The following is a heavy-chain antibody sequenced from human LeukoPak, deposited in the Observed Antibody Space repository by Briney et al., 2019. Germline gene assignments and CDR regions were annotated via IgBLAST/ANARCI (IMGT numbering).Heavy chain of an antibody. CDR1: GFTFSSYA. Sequence: PGGSLRLSCAASGFTFSSYAMSWVRQAPGKGLEWVSAISGSGGSTYYADSVKGRFTISRDNSKNTLYLQMNSLRAEDTAVYYCASLASAEVVTPPDYWGQGTLVTVSS. CDR3: ASLASAEVVTPPDY. D-gene: IGHD4-23*01. V-gene: IGHV3-23*01. J-gene: IGHJ4*02. CDR2: ISGSGGST.